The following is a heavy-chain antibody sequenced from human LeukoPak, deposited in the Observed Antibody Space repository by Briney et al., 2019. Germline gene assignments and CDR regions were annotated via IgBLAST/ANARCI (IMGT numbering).Heavy chain of an antibody. V-gene: IGHV4-34*01. J-gene: IGHJ5*01. D-gene: IGHD2-15*01. CDR1: GGSFSGYY. CDR3: AREGDCSGGSCYSYGWFDS. CDR2: INHSGST. Sequence: PSETLSLTCAVYGGSFSGYYWSWIRQPPGKGLEWIGEINHSGSTNYNPSLKSRVTISVDTSKNQFSLKLRSVTAADTAVYFCAREGDCSGGSCYSYGWFDSWGQGTLVTVSS.